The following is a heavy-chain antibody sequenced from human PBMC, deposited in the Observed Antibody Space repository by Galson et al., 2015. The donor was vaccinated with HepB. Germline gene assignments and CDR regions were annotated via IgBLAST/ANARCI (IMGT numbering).Heavy chain of an antibody. D-gene: IGHD3-3*01. J-gene: IGHJ6*03. V-gene: IGHV7-4-1*02. Sequence: SVKVSCKASGYTFTSYAMNWVRQAPGQGLEWMGWINTNTGNPTYAQGFTGRFVFSLDTSVSTAYLQISSLKAEDTAVYYCARGYYDFWSGPEDYYYYMDVWGKGTTVTVSS. CDR1: GYTFTSYA. CDR3: ARGYYDFWSGPEDYYYYMDV. CDR2: INTNTGNP.